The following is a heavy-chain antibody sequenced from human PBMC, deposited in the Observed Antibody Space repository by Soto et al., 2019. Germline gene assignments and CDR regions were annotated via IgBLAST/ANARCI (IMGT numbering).Heavy chain of an antibody. CDR2: ITDNGGSK. CDR3: AKERATTTAFDY. Sequence: GGSLRLSCAACGFTVSSCGMRWVRQAPGKGLEWVSLITDNGGSKYYADSVKGRFTISRDNTKNTIFLQMNSLRAEDTAVYYCAKERATTTAFDYWGQGALVTVSS. D-gene: IGHD4-17*01. J-gene: IGHJ4*02. V-gene: IGHV3-23*01. CDR1: GFTVSSCG.